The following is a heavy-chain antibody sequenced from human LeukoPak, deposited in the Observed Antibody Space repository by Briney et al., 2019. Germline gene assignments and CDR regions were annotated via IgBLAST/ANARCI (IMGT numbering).Heavy chain of an antibody. Sequence: ASVKVSCKASGYTFTSYDINWVRQATGQGLEWMGWLNPNSGNTGYAQKFQGRVTMTTDTSTSTAYMELRSLRSDDTAVYYCARDIVYYSGWYSKFQHWGQGTLVTVSS. CDR3: ARDIVYYSGWYSKFQH. CDR1: GYTFTSYD. CDR2: LNPNSGNT. D-gene: IGHD6-19*01. V-gene: IGHV1-8*01. J-gene: IGHJ1*01.